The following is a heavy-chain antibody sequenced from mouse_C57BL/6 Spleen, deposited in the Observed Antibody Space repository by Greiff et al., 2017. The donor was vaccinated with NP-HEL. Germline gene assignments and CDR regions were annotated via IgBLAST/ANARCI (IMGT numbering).Heavy chain of an antibody. CDR3: ARGDYGSSYRY. J-gene: IGHJ2*01. CDR1: GYTFTSYW. V-gene: IGHV1-72*01. Sequence: VQLQQPGAELVKPGASVKLSCKASGYTFTSYWMHWVQQRPGRGLEWIGRIGPNSGGTKYNEKFTSKATLTVDKPTSTAYMQRNSLTSEDSAVYYCARGDYGSSYRYWGQGTTLTVSA. CDR2: IGPNSGGT. D-gene: IGHD1-1*01.